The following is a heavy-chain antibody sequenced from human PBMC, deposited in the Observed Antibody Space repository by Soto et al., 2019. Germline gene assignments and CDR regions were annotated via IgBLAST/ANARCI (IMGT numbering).Heavy chain of an antibody. J-gene: IGHJ4*02. Sequence: GGSLSLSCVSSGFTFISSFMGWVRQAPGKGLEWVANINQDGGGTYYVDSVEGRFTISRDNAKDSLYLQMNSLRGEDTAVYYCARYFRGSGRYFFDYWGQGTLVTVSS. V-gene: IGHV3-7*03. CDR3: ARYFRGSGRYFFDY. CDR1: GFTFISSF. CDR2: INQDGGGT. D-gene: IGHD6-19*01.